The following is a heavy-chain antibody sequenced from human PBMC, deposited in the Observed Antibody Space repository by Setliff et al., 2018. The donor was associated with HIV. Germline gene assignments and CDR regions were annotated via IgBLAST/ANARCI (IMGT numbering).Heavy chain of an antibody. CDR2: IYSSGST. CDR1: GDSISSGTYY. CDR3: ARAPLSRLRSYYYYYGMDV. Sequence: SETLSLTCTVSGDSISSGTYYWSWIRQPAGKGLEWIGRIYSSGSTNYNPSLESRVTISVDTSKNQFSLKLSSVTAADTAVYYCARAPLSRLRSYYYYYGMDVWGQGTTVTVSS. J-gene: IGHJ6*02. V-gene: IGHV4-61*02. D-gene: IGHD4-17*01.